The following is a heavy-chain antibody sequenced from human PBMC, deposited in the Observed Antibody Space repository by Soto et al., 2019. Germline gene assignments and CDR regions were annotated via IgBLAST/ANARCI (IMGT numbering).Heavy chain of an antibody. CDR3: AHRPLAPEGFYWFDP. CDR1: GFSLSTSGVG. V-gene: IGHV2-5*02. Sequence: QITLKESGPTLVKPTQTLTLTCTFSGFSLSTSGVGVGWIRQPPGKALEWLALIYWDDDKRYSPSLKSRLTIPKDTSKNQVVLTMTNMDPVDTATYYCAHRPLAPEGFYWFDPWGQGTLVTVSS. CDR2: IYWDDDK. J-gene: IGHJ5*02.